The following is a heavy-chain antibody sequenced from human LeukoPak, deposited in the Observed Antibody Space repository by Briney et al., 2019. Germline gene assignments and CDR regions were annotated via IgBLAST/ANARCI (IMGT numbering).Heavy chain of an antibody. CDR1: GYTFSSYW. V-gene: IGHV5-51*01. J-gene: IGHJ6*03. Sequence: ESLKICCKGSGYTFSSYWIGWVRQMPGKGLEWMGIIYPDDSDTRYSASFQGQVTISADKSISTAYLQWSSLKASDTAMYYCARLAYCSNDVCYSNYYYSMDVWGKGTTVTVSS. CDR3: ARLAYCSNDVCYSNYYYSMDV. CDR2: IYPDDSDT. D-gene: IGHD2-8*01.